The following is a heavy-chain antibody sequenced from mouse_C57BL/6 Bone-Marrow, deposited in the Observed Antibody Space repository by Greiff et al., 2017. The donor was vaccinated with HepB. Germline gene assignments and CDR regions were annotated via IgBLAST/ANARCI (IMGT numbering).Heavy chain of an antibody. V-gene: IGHV14-4*01. J-gene: IGHJ2*01. Sequence: EVKLQQSGAELVRPGASVKLSCTASGFNIKDDYMHWVKQRPEQGLEWIGWIDPENGDTEYASKFQGKATITADTSSNTAYLQLSSLTSEDTAVYYCTTWHYFDYWGQGTTLTVSS. CDR2: IDPENGDT. CDR3: TTWHYFDY. CDR1: GFNIKDDY.